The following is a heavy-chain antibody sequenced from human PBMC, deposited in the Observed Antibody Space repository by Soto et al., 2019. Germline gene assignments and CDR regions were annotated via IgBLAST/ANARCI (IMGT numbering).Heavy chain of an antibody. J-gene: IGHJ2*01. CDR2: IYYSGST. Sequence: QVQLQESGPGLVKPSETLSLTCTVSGDSINSYYWSWIRQPPGKGLEWIGYIYYSGSTNYNPSLKSRVTISLETSKNQFSLKLSSVTAADTAVYYCARAPSGCSSTSCFRYFDLWGRGTLVTVSS. CDR1: GDSINSYY. CDR3: ARAPSGCSSTSCFRYFDL. D-gene: IGHD2-2*01. V-gene: IGHV4-59*01.